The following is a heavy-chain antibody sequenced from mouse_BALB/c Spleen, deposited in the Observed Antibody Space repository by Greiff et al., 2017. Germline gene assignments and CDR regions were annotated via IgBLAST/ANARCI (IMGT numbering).Heavy chain of an antibody. Sequence: EVQLQASGGGLVQPGGSRKLSCAASGFTFSSFGMHWVRQAPEKGLEWVAYISSGSSTKYYAATVKGRFTISRDNPKNTLFLQMTSLRSEDTAMYYCAKHGYGEDDWGQGTTLTVSA. CDR1: GFTFSSFG. CDR3: AKHGYGEDD. CDR2: ISSGSSTK. V-gene: IGHV5-17*02. D-gene: IGHD2-2*01. J-gene: IGHJ2*01.